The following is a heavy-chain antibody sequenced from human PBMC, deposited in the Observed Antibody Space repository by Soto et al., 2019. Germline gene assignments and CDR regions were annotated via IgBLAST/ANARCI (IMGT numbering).Heavy chain of an antibody. D-gene: IGHD3-10*01. V-gene: IGHV1-69*02. J-gene: IGHJ4*02. Sequence: QVQLVQSGAEVKKPGSSVRVSCKASGDTFTFYSINWVRQAPGLGLEWMGRSNPILSMSNYVQRFQGRVTMSAEKSTSTAYRELSSLRSEDTAMYYCASSYGSGYRAFDYWGQGALVTVSS. CDR3: ASSYGSGYRAFDY. CDR2: SNPILSMS. CDR1: GDTFTFYS.